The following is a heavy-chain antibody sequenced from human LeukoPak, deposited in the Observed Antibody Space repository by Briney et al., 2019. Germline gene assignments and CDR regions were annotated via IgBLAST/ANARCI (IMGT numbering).Heavy chain of an antibody. D-gene: IGHD3-10*01. J-gene: IGHJ4*02. CDR2: IVVGSGNT. CDR1: GFTFTSSA. Sequence: TSVTVSCKASGFTFTSSAVQWVRQARGQRLEWIGWIVVGSGNTNYAQKFQERVTITRDMSTSKAYMELSSLRSEDTAVYYCAALWDTRGGYYDYWGQGTLVTVSS. CDR3: AALWDTRGGYYDY. V-gene: IGHV1-58*01.